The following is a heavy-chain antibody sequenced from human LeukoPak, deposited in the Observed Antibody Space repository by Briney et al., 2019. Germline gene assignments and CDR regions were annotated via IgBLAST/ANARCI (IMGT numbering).Heavy chain of an antibody. CDR1: GFTFRSYS. V-gene: IGHV3-21*01. CDR2: ISTSGSYI. CDR3: ARDLEYYNSGGYYLGY. D-gene: IGHD3-22*01. Sequence: GVSLRLSCAASGFTFRSYSMHWVRQAPGKGLEWVSSISTSGSYIFYADSVKGRFTFSRDNAKNSLYLQMNSLRAEDTAVYYCARDLEYYNSGGYYLGYWGQGTLVTVSS. J-gene: IGHJ4*02.